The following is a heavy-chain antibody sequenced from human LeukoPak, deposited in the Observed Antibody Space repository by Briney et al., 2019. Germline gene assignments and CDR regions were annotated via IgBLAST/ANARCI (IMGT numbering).Heavy chain of an antibody. D-gene: IGHD2-2*01. J-gene: IGHJ4*02. V-gene: IGHV4-34*08. Sequence: GSLRLSCAASGFTFSDYYMSWIRQAPGKGLEWIGEIYHSGTTNYNPSLKSRVTISIDTSKNRFSLTLTSVTAADTAVYYCANKVYCSTTSCYPAGYWGQGTLVTVSS. CDR1: GFTFSDYY. CDR2: IYHSGTT. CDR3: ANKVYCSTTSCYPAGY.